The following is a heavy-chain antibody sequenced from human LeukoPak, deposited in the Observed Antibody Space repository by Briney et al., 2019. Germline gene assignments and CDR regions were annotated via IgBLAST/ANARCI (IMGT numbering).Heavy chain of an antibody. CDR1: GFTFSSYE. CDR2: ISSSGSTI. CDR3: ARDWQQQLVRGDAFDI. Sequence: GGSLRLSCAASGFTFSSYEMNWVRQAPGKGLEWVSYISSSGSTIYYADSVKGRFTISRDNTKNSLYLQMNSLRAEDTAAYYCARDWQQQLVRGDAFDIWGQGTMVTVSS. D-gene: IGHD6-13*01. J-gene: IGHJ3*02. V-gene: IGHV3-48*03.